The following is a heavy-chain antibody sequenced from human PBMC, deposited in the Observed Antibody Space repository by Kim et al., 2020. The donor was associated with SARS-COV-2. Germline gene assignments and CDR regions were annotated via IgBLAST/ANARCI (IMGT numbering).Heavy chain of an antibody. V-gene: IGHV3-21*01. Sequence: GGSLRLSCAASGFTFSSYSMNWVRQAPGKGLEWVSSISSSSSYIYYADSVKGRFTISRDNAKNSLYLQMNSLRAEDTAVYYCAREGSGYDFEILPYYYYYMDVWGKGTTVTVSS. D-gene: IGHD5-12*01. CDR1: GFTFSSYS. J-gene: IGHJ6*03. CDR2: ISSSSSYI. CDR3: AREGSGYDFEILPYYYYYMDV.